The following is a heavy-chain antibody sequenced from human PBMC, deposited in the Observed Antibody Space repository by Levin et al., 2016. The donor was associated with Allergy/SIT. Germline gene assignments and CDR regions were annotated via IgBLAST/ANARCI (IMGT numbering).Heavy chain of an antibody. CDR2: MNPNSGNT. D-gene: IGHD1-1*01. CDR1: GYTFTSYD. Sequence: ASVKVSCKASGYTFTSYDINWVRQATGQGLEWMGWMNPNSGNTGYAQKFQGRVTMTRNTSISTAYMELSSLRSEDTAVYYCARVPGTTGTTSDYYYYGMDVWGQGTTVTVSS. J-gene: IGHJ6*02. V-gene: IGHV1-8*01. CDR3: ARVPGTTGTTSDYYYYGMDV.